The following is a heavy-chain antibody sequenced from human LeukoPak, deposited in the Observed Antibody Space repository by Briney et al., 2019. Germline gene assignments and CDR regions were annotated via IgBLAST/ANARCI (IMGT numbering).Heavy chain of an antibody. Sequence: GGSPRLSCAASGFSFSSYWMSWVRQAPGKGLEWVANIKQDGSEKSYVDSVKGRFTISRDNAKNSLYLQMNSLRAEDTAVYYCARVRGYYRYDAFDIWGQGTMVIVSS. D-gene: IGHD4-17*01. J-gene: IGHJ3*02. V-gene: IGHV3-7*01. CDR1: GFSFSSYW. CDR2: IKQDGSEK. CDR3: ARVRGYYRYDAFDI.